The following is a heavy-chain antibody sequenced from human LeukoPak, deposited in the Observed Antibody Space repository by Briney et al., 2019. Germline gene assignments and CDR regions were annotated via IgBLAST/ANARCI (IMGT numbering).Heavy chain of an antibody. Sequence: SETLSLTCTVSGDSINSYYWSWIRQPPGKGLEWIGYIYYSGSTNYNPSLKSRVTISVDTSKNQFSLQLSSVTAADTAVYCCARHLLPYSSSSYDYWGQGTLVTVSS. J-gene: IGHJ4*02. CDR2: IYYSGST. CDR1: GDSINSYY. D-gene: IGHD6-6*01. V-gene: IGHV4-59*08. CDR3: ARHLLPYSSSSYDY.